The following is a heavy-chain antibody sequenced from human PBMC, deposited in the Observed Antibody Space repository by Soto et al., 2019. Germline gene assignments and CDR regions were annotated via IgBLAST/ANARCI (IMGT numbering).Heavy chain of an antibody. CDR1: GGSISSGGYY. CDR2: IYYSGST. D-gene: IGHD4-4*01. CDR3: ARGVIAYSQKGYYYNGIDV. J-gene: IGHJ6*02. Sequence: PSETLSLTCTVSGGSISSGGYYWSWIRQHPGKGLEWIGYIYYSGSTYYNPSLKSRVTISVDTSKNQFSLKLSSVTAADTAVYYCARGVIAYSQKGYYYNGIDVWGQGPTVTVSS. V-gene: IGHV4-31*03.